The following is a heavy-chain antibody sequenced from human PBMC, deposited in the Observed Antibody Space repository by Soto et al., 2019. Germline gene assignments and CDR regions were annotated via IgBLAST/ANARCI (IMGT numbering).Heavy chain of an antibody. CDR1: GFTFSSYA. Sequence: GGSLRLSCAASGFTFSSYAMHWVRQAPGKGLEWVAVISYDGSNKYYADSVKGRFTISRDNSKNTLYLQMNSRRAEDTAVYYCAGDSGSYHFDYWGQGTLVTVSS. V-gene: IGHV3-30-3*01. D-gene: IGHD1-26*01. CDR2: ISYDGSNK. J-gene: IGHJ4*02. CDR3: AGDSGSYHFDY.